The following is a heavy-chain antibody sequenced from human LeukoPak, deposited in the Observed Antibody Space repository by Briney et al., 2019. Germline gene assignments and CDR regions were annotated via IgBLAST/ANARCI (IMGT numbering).Heavy chain of an antibody. CDR1: GYTFISYD. CDR2: MSPNSGST. D-gene: IGHD3-3*01. V-gene: IGHV1-8*01. Sequence: ASVKVSCKASGYTFISYDINWVRQATGQGLEWMGWMSPNSGSTGYAQKFQGRVTMTRNTSISTAYMELSSLRSEDTAVYYCARGSPYDFWSGYYMGTQRYYFDYGGQGTLVTVSS. CDR3: ARGSPYDFWSGYYMGTQRYYFDY. J-gene: IGHJ4*02.